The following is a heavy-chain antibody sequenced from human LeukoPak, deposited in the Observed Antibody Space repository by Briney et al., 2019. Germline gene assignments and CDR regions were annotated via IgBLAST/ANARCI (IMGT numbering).Heavy chain of an antibody. CDR2: MNSDGTTT. CDR1: GFAFSSSW. J-gene: IGHJ4*02. D-gene: IGHD3-16*02. Sequence: GGSLRLSCAGSGFAFSSSWMHWVRQAPGKGLVWVSRMNSDGTTTNYVDSVKGRFTISRDNAKNTLYLQMNSLTVEDTAVYYCTIAGSYRFDYWGQGTLVTVSP. CDR3: TIAGSYRFDY. V-gene: IGHV3-74*01.